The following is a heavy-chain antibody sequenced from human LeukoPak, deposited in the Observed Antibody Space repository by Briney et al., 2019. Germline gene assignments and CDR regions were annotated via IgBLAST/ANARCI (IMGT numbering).Heavy chain of an antibody. CDR1: GGSISSYY. V-gene: IGHV4-4*07. D-gene: IGHD3-22*01. J-gene: IGHJ5*02. CDR3: ARADPSGYYYEWFDP. CDR2: IYTSGST. Sequence: SETLSLTCTVSGGSISSYYWNWIRQPAGKGLEWIGRIYTSGSTNYNPSLKSRVTISVDTSKNQFSLKLSSVTAADTAVYYCARADPSGYYYEWFDPWGQGTLVTVSS.